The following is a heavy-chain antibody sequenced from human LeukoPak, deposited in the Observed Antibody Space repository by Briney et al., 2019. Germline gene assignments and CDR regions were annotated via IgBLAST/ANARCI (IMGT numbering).Heavy chain of an antibody. CDR1: GYSISSGYY. J-gene: IGHJ4*02. D-gene: IGHD3-3*01. V-gene: IGHV4-38-2*01. CDR3: ARVGSYYDFWSGYLYYFDY. CDR2: IYHSGST. Sequence: PSETLSFTCAVSGYSISSGYYWGWIRQPPGKGLEWIGSIYHSGSTYYNPSLKSRVTISVDTSKNQFSLKLSSVTAADTAVYYCARVGSYYDFWSGYLYYFDYWGQGTLVTVSS.